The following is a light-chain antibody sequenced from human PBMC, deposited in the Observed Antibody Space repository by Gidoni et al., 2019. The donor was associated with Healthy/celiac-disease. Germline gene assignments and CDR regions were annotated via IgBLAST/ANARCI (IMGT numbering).Light chain of an antibody. J-gene: IGKJ5*01. Sequence: EIVLTQSPGTLSLSPGERATLSCRASQSVSSSYLAWYQQKPGQAPRLRIYGASSRATGIPDRFSGSGSGTDFTLTISRLDPEDFAVYYCQQYGSSPTFGQGTRLEIK. CDR1: QSVSSSY. V-gene: IGKV3-20*01. CDR3: QQYGSSPT. CDR2: GAS.